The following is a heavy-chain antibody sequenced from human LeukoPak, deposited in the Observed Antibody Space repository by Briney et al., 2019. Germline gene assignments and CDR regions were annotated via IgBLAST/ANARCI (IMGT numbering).Heavy chain of an antibody. J-gene: IGHJ3*02. CDR1: GFTVSSDY. CDR3: ARGQSYYEAFDI. D-gene: IGHD1-26*01. CDR2: VYSGGST. V-gene: IGHV3-53*03. Sequence: GGSLRLSCAASGFTVSSDYMSWVRQPPGKGLEWVSVVYSGGSTNYADSVKGRFTISRDNSKNTLHLQMNSLRVEDTAVYYCARGQSYYEAFDIWGQGTMVTVSS.